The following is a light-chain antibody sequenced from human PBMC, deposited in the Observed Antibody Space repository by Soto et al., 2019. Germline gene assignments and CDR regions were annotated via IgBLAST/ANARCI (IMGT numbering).Light chain of an antibody. Sequence: QSALTQPASVSGSPGQSITISCTGTSSDIGRYDYISWYQQHPGKAPKLMIYDVTNRPSGIGDRFSGSKSGNTASLTISGLQAEDEAEYYCSSFTSTSTPVVFGGGTKLTVL. J-gene: IGLJ2*01. CDR3: SSFTSTSTPVV. CDR1: SSDIGRYDY. CDR2: DVT. V-gene: IGLV2-14*01.